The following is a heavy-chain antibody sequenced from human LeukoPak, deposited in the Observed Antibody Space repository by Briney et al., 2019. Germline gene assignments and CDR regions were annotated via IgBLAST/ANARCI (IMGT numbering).Heavy chain of an antibody. Sequence: GGSLRLSCAASGFTFSDYHMSWIRQASGKGLEWVSYISSSGGTISYADSVKGRFTISRDNAKKSLYLQMNSLRAEDTAVYYCARGPVSGSGFFGYWGQGTLVTVSS. V-gene: IGHV3-11*01. CDR3: ARGPVSGSGFFGY. CDR1: GFTFSDYH. CDR2: ISSSGGTI. D-gene: IGHD6-19*01. J-gene: IGHJ4*02.